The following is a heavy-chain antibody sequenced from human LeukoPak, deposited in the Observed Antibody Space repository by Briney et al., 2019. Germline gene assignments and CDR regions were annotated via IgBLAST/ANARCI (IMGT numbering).Heavy chain of an antibody. J-gene: IGHJ4*02. CDR1: GFTFSSYT. CDR3: ARDSSFDFDY. Sequence: PGGSLRLSCAASGFTFSSYTMNWVRQAPGKGLEWVSSISSSSSYIYYADSVKGRFTISRDNAKNSLYLQMNSLRAEDTAVYYCARDSSFDFDYWGQGTLVTVSS. D-gene: IGHD6-6*01. V-gene: IGHV3-21*01. CDR2: ISSSSSYI.